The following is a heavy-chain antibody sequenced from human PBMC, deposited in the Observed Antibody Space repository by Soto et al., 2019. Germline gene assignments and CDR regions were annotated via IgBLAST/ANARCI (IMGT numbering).Heavy chain of an antibody. Sequence: PGGSLRLSCAASGFTVSSNYMSWVRQAPGKGLEWVSVIYSGGSTYYADSVKGRFTISRDNSKNTLYLQMNSLRAEDTAVYYCARTSYSSSWYVYWGQGTQVTVS. V-gene: IGHV3-53*01. D-gene: IGHD6-13*01. CDR2: IYSGGST. CDR1: GFTVSSNY. J-gene: IGHJ4*02. CDR3: ARTSYSSSWYVY.